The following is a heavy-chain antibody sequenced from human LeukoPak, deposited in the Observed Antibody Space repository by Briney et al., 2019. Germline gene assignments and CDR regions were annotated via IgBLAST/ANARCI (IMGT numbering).Heavy chain of an antibody. CDR2: IGPSNGTT. CDR3: VKRSTSGWFYFDY. V-gene: IGHV3-23*01. J-gene: IGHJ4*02. D-gene: IGHD6-19*01. CDR1: GFTFSRYA. Sequence: GGSLRLSCAASGFTFSRYAMTWVRQAPGKGLEWVSSIGPSNGTTYYAESVKARFTISRDNSENTLYLQLNSLRADDTAIYYCVKRSTSGWFYFDYWGQGTLVTVSS.